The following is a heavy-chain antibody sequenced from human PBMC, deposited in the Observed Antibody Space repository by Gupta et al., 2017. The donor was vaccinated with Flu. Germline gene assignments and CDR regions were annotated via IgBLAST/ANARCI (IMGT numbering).Heavy chain of an antibody. CDR1: GFTFSSSS. Sequence: EVQLVESGGGLVKPGGSLRLSCAASGFTFSSSSMNWVRQAPGKGLEWVSSISSSSSYIYYADSVKGRFTISRDNAKNSLYLQMNSLRAEDTAVYYCARDSVDYSNPLGGYYYYGMDVWGQGTTVTVSS. CDR2: ISSSSSYI. D-gene: IGHD4-11*01. CDR3: ARDSVDYSNPLGGYYYYGMDV. V-gene: IGHV3-21*01. J-gene: IGHJ6*02.